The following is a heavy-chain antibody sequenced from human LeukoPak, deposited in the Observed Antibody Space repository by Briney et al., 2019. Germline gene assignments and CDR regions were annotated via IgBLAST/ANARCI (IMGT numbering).Heavy chain of an antibody. J-gene: IGHJ4*02. Sequence: ASVTVSCKASGYTFTGYYMHWVRQAPGQGLEWMGWINPSSGGTNYAQKFQGRVTMTRDTSISTAYMELSRLTSDDTAVCYCARDGGFGDLEIDYWGQGTLVTVSS. V-gene: IGHV1-2*02. CDR3: ARDGGFGDLEIDY. CDR1: GYTFTGYY. CDR2: INPSSGGT. D-gene: IGHD3-10*01.